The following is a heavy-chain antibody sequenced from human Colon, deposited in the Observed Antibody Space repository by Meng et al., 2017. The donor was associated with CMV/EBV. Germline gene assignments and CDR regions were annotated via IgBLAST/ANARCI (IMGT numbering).Heavy chain of an antibody. D-gene: IGHD2-15*01. J-gene: IGHJ4*02. Sequence: GESLKISCAASGFTFSSYAMTWVRQSPGKGLEWVSTISGSGGSTYYADSVKGRFTISRDNSKNTLYVQMKSRRAEDTAVYYCAKRSTTQCSGGSCYTSYFDYWGQGALVTVSS. V-gene: IGHV3-23*01. CDR3: AKRSTTQCSGGSCYTSYFDY. CDR2: ISGSGGST. CDR1: GFTFSSYA.